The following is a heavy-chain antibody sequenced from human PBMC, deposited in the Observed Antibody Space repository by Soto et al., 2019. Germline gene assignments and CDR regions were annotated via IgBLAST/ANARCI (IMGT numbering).Heavy chain of an antibody. J-gene: IGHJ4*02. V-gene: IGHV4-34*01. CDR2: INHSGST. D-gene: IGHD2-15*01. CDR3: ARGLSLVAAIDY. CDR1: GGSFSGSY. Sequence: SETLSLTCAVYGGSFSGSYWSWIRQPPGKGLEWIGEINHSGSTNYNPSLKSRVTISVDTSKNQFSLKLSSVTAADTAVYYCARGLSLVAAIDYWGQGTLVTVAS.